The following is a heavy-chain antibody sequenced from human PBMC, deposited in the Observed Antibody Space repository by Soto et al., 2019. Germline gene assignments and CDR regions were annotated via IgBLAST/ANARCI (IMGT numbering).Heavy chain of an antibody. CDR1: GFTFSSYA. V-gene: IGHV3-23*01. J-gene: IGHJ4*02. CDR2: ISGSGGST. CDR3: AKGDGFSTAFDY. D-gene: IGHD2-8*02. Sequence: GGSLRLSCAASGFTFSSYAMSWVRQAPGKGLEWVSAISGSGGSTYYADSVKGRFTISRDNAKNSLYLQMNSLRVEDTALYYCAKGDGFSTAFDYWGRGTLVTVSS.